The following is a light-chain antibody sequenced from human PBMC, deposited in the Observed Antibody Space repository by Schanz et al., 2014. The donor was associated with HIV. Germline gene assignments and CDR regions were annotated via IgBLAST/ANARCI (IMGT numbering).Light chain of an antibody. V-gene: IGLV1-40*01. CDR2: ANT. J-gene: IGLJ1*01. CDR3: ATWDDSLSGYV. CDR1: SSNIGAGYD. Sequence: QSVLTQPPSVSGAPGQRVSISCTGSSSNIGAGYDVHWYQQLPGTAPKLLIYANTNRPSGVPDRFSGSRSGTSASLAITGLQAEDEADYYCATWDDSLSGYVFGTGTKLTVL.